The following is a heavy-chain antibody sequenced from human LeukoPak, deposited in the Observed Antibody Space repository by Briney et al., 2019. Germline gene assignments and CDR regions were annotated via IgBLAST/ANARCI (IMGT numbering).Heavy chain of an antibody. CDR1: GYTFTSYD. CDR3: ARGSYDSSGYYYVLLDY. Sequence: ASVKVSCKASGYTFTSYDINWVRQATGQGLEWMGWMNPNSGNTGYAQKFQGRVTMTRNTSISTAYMELSSLRSEDTAVYYCARGSYDSSGYYYVLLDYWGQGTLVTVSS. J-gene: IGHJ4*02. V-gene: IGHV1-8*01. D-gene: IGHD3-22*01. CDR2: MNPNSGNT.